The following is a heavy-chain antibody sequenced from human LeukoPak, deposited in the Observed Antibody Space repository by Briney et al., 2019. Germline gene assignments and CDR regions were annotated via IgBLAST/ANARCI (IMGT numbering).Heavy chain of an antibody. CDR2: ISYDGSNR. CDR3: AREAEQSYAFDI. CDR1: GFTFSSYA. Sequence: GGSLRLSCAASGFTFSSYAMHWVRQAPGKGLEWVAVISYDGSNRYYADSVKGRFTISRDNSKNTLYLQMNSLRAEDTAVYYCAREAEQSYAFDIWGQGTMVTVSS. J-gene: IGHJ3*02. D-gene: IGHD6-19*01. V-gene: IGHV3-30-3*01.